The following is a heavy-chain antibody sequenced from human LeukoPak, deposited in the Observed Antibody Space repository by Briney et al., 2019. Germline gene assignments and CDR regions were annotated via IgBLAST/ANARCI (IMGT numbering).Heavy chain of an antibody. CDR3: ARVSSSWRYLDY. CDR2: ISAYNGNT. J-gene: IGHJ4*02. CDR1: GYTFTSYG. Sequence: ASVKVSCNASGYTFTSYGISWVRQAPGQGLEWMGWISAYNGNTNYAQKLQGRVTMTTDTSTSTAYMELRSLRSDDTAVYYCARVSSSWRYLDYWGQGTLVTVSS. D-gene: IGHD6-13*01. V-gene: IGHV1-18*01.